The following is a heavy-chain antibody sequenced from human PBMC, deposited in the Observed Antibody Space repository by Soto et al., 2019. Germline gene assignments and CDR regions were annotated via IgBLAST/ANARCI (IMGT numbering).Heavy chain of an antibody. D-gene: IGHD2-2*01. V-gene: IGHV4-39*01. CDR2: IYYSGST. J-gene: IGHJ6*03. CDR1: GGSISSSSYY. CDR3: ARQRVEYYYYYYMDV. Sequence: SETLSLTCTVSGGSISSSSYYWGWIRQPPGKGLEWIGSIYYSGSTYYNPSLKSRVTISVDTSKNQFSLKLSFVTAADTAVYYCARQRVEYYYYYYMDVWGKGTTVTVSS.